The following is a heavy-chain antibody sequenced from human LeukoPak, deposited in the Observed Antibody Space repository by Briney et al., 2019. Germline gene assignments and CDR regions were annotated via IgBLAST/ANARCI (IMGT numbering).Heavy chain of an antibody. V-gene: IGHV3-21*01. CDR3: AELGITMIGGV. CDR1: GGSMSSYY. D-gene: IGHD3-10*02. J-gene: IGHJ6*04. Sequence: ETLSLTCTVSGGSMSSYYWSWIRQPPGKGLEWVSSITRDSIYTFYADSVKGRFTISRGNAKNSLYLQMNSLRAEDTAVYYCAELGITMIGGVWGKGTTVTISS. CDR2: ITRDSIYT.